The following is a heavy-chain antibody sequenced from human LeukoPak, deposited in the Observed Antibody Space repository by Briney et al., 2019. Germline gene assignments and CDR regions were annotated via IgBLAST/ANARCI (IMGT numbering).Heavy chain of an antibody. J-gene: IGHJ4*02. Sequence: ASVRVSCKASRYTFTGYYMHWVRRAPGQGLEWMGWINPNSGGTNYAQKFQGWVTMTRDTSISTAYMELSRLRSDDTAVYYCARGSTGTTGRLFDYWGQGTLVTVSS. D-gene: IGHD1-1*01. CDR2: INPNSGGT. CDR3: ARGSTGTTGRLFDY. V-gene: IGHV1-2*04. CDR1: RYTFTGYY.